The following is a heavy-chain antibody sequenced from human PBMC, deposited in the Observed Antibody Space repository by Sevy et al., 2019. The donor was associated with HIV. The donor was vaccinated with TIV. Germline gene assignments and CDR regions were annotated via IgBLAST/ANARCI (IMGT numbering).Heavy chain of an antibody. J-gene: IGHJ4*02. CDR2: ISGSGGNT. CDR1: GFTFSTYA. V-gene: IGHV3-23*01. CDR3: AKDRRSPTVVTPCGFYYFDY. Sequence: GGSLRLSCAASGFTFSTYAMSWVRQAPGKGLEWVSAISGSGGNTYYADSVKGRFTISRDNSKNTLYLQLNSLKAEDTAVYYSAKDRRSPTVVTPCGFYYFDYWGQGTLVTVSS. D-gene: IGHD4-17*01.